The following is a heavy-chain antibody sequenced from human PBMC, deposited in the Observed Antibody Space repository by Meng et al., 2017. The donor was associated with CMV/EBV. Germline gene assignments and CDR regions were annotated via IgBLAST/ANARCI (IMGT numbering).Heavy chain of an antibody. Sequence: GGLLRLSCAPSGFTFSSYAMSWVRQAPGKGLEWVSAISGSGGSTYYADSVKGRFTISRDNSKNTLYLQMNSLRAEDTAVYYCAKLIGSSSCYDIWGQGTMVTVSS. CDR2: ISGSGGST. V-gene: IGHV3-23*01. J-gene: IGHJ3*02. CDR3: AKLIGSSSCYDI. CDR1: GFTFSSYA. D-gene: IGHD2-2*01.